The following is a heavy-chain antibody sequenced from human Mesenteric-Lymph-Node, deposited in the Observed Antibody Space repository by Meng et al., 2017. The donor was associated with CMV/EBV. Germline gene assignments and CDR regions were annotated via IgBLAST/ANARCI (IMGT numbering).Heavy chain of an antibody. CDR2: INSDGSST. V-gene: IGHV3-74*01. D-gene: IGHD6-13*01. CDR3: AKDPMYGIAAAGKNYYYYGMDV. Sequence: GGSLRLSCAASGFTFSSYWMHWVRQAPGKGLVWVSRINSDGSSTSYADSVKGRFTISRDNAKNTLYLQMNSLRAEDTAVYYCAKDPMYGIAAAGKNYYYYGMDVWGQGTTVTVSS. CDR1: GFTFSSYW. J-gene: IGHJ6*02.